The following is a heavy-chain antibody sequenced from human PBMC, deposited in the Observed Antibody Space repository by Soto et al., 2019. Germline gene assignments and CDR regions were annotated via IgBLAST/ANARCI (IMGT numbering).Heavy chain of an antibody. D-gene: IGHD1-26*01. CDR2: ISYDGSNT. CDR3: AKEGGLSGSYYISSSYYFDY. Sequence: QVQLVESGGGVDQPGGSLRLSCVASGFTFSSYGMHWVRQAPGKGLECVAIISYDGSNTYYADSVKGRFTISRDNSKNTLYLQMNSLRAEDTSVYYCAKEGGLSGSYYISSSYYFDYWGQGTLVTVSS. J-gene: IGHJ4*02. V-gene: IGHV3-30*18. CDR1: GFTFSSYG.